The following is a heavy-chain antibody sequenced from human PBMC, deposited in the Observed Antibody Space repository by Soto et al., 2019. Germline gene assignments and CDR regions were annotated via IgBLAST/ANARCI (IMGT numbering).Heavy chain of an antibody. CDR3: AKAHGSCYGNACNWFDP. Sequence: EVQLVESGGGLVQPGRSLRLSCAASGFTFDDYAMHWVRQAPGKGLEWVSGISWNSGSIGYADSVKGRFTISRDNAKNSLYLQMNSLRAEDTALYYCAKAHGSCYGNACNWFDPWGQETLVTVSS. CDR1: GFTFDDYA. D-gene: IGHD2-15*01. V-gene: IGHV3-9*01. CDR2: ISWNSGSI. J-gene: IGHJ5*02.